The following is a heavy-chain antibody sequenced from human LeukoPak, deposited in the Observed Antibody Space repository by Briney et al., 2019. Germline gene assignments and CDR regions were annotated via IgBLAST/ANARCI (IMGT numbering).Heavy chain of an antibody. J-gene: IGHJ3*02. CDR3: AHRRYLMTMWDLGAFDI. Sequence: SGPTLVKPTQTLTLTCTFSGFSLSTSGVGVCWIRQSPGTALESLAIIYWDNDKRYNPFLKSRLTITKDTSKNQVVLAMTNMDPVDTATYYCAHRRYLMTMWDLGAFDIWGQGTMVTVSS. CDR2: IYWDNDK. D-gene: IGHD4/OR15-4a*01. V-gene: IGHV2-5*02. CDR1: GFSLSTSGVG.